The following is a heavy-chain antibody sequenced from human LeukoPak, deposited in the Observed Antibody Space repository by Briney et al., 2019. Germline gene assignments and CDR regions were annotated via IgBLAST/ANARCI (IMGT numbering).Heavy chain of an antibody. D-gene: IGHD1-14*01. CDR2: VKQDGSEK. CDR1: GFTFSNYW. J-gene: IGHJ4*02. Sequence: PGGSLRLSCAASGFTFSNYWMSWVRQAPGKGLEWVASVKQDGSEKNYVDSVKGRFTISRDNAKNSLYLQMNSLRAEDTAVHYCVRGRVTAYWGQGTLVTVSS. CDR3: VRGRVTAY. V-gene: IGHV3-7*03.